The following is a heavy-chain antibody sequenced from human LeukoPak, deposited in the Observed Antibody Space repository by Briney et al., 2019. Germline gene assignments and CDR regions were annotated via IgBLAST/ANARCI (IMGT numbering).Heavy chain of an antibody. V-gene: IGHV1-2*06. Sequence: ASVKVSCKASGYTFTGYYMHWVRQAPGQGLEWMGRINPNSGGTNYAQKFQGRVTMTRDTSISTAYMELSRLRSDDTAVYYSARSRSRSSGCCYYYYGMDVWGQGTTVTVSS. CDR3: ARSRSRSSGCCYYYYGMDV. J-gene: IGHJ6*02. D-gene: IGHD6-19*01. CDR2: INPNSGGT. CDR1: GYTFTGYY.